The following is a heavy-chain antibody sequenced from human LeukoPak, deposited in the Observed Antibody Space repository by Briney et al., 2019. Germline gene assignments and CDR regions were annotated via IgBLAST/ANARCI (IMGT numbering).Heavy chain of an antibody. Sequence: PGGSLRLSCAASGFTFSDHYMDWVRQAPGKGLEWVGRIKNKANSYTTEYAASVKGRFTVSREDSKNALYLQMNSLKTVDTAVHYCTREGRYCSSTSCYVCLDFWGQGTLVTVSS. CDR3: TREGRYCSSTSCYVCLDF. D-gene: IGHD2-2*01. J-gene: IGHJ4*02. CDR2: IKNKANSYTT. CDR1: GFTFSDHY. V-gene: IGHV3-72*01.